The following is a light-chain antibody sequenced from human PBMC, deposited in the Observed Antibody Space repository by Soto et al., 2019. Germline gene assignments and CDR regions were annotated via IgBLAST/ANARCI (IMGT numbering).Light chain of an antibody. CDR2: DVS. J-gene: IGLJ1*01. Sequence: QSALTQPASVSGSPGQSITISCTETSSDVGGYNYVSWYQQHPGKAPKLMIYDVSNRPSGVSNRFSGSKSGNTASLTISGLQAEDEADYYCSSYTSSSPYVFGTGTQLTVL. V-gene: IGLV2-14*01. CDR1: SSDVGGYNY. CDR3: SSYTSSSPYV.